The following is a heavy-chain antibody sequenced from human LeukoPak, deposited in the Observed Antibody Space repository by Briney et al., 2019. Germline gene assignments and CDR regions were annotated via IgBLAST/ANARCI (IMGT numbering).Heavy chain of an antibody. V-gene: IGHV4-39*01. CDR3: ARHPRYSGSYYVSYLELDNYFDF. CDR2: IDYSGST. D-gene: IGHD1-26*01. Sequence: SETLSLTCTVSGGSISSSTYYWGWIRQSPGKGLEWIGSIDYSGSTYYNPSLKSRLTISVDTSKNQLSLRLSSVTAADTAIYYCARHPRYSGSYYVSYLELDNYFDFWGQGTLVTVSS. CDR1: GGSISSSTYY. J-gene: IGHJ4*02.